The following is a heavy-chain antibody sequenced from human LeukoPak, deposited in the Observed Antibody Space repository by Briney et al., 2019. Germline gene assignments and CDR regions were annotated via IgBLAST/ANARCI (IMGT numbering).Heavy chain of an antibody. D-gene: IGHD1-7*01. CDR2: INHSGST. Sequence: SETLSLTCAVYGGSFSGYYWSWIRQPPGKGLEWIGEINHSGSTNYNPPLKSRVTMSVDTSKNQFSLKLSSVTAADTAVYYCARDRHWNYVGNYFDYWGQGTLVTVSS. J-gene: IGHJ4*02. CDR1: GGSFSGYY. CDR3: ARDRHWNYVGNYFDY. V-gene: IGHV4-34*09.